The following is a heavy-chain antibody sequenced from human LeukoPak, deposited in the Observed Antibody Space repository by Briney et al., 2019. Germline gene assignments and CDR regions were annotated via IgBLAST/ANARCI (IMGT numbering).Heavy chain of an antibody. V-gene: IGHV3-48*04. D-gene: IGHD6-13*01. CDR3: AKGHSSSWYESGDAFDI. CDR2: ITSSSSSI. CDR1: EFTFTDFS. Sequence: GGCLRLSCSASEFTFTDFSMSCVRQAPGKGLEWDSYITSSSSSIYYADSVRGRFTISRDNSKNSLYLQMNSLRTEDTALYYCAKGHSSSWYESGDAFDIWGQGTMVTVSS. J-gene: IGHJ3*02.